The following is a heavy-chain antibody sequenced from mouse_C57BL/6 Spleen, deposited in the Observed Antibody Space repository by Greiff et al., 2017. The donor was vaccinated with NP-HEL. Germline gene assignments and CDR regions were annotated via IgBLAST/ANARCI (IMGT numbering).Heavy chain of an antibody. D-gene: IGHD3-3*01. CDR2: IDPSDSYT. J-gene: IGHJ4*01. CDR1: GYTFTSYW. Sequence: QVQLKQPGAELVMPGASVKLSCKASGYTFTSYWMHWVKQRPGQGLEWIGEIDPSDSYTNYNQKFKGKSTLTVDKSSSTAYMQLSSLTSEDSAGYYCARRGDPFYAMDYWGQGTSVTVSS. V-gene: IGHV1-69*01. CDR3: ARRGDPFYAMDY.